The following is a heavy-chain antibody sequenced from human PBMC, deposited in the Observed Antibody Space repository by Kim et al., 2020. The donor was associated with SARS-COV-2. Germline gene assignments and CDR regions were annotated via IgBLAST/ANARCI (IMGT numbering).Heavy chain of an antibody. CDR3: ARVMGSYIDY. CDR2: ST. D-gene: IGHD3-16*01. J-gene: IGHJ4*02. V-gene: IGHV3-66*01. Sequence: STYYADAVKGRFTISRDNSKNTLYLQMNSLRAEDTAVYYCARVMGSYIDYWGQGTLVTVSS.